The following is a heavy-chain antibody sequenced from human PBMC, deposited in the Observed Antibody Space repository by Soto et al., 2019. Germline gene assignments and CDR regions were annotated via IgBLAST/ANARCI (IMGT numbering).Heavy chain of an antibody. D-gene: IGHD3-10*01. CDR3: AKEMYYYGSGMTRPAFDI. Sequence: GGSLRLSCAASGFTFRSYCMHWVRQAPGTGLEWVAVISYDGSNKYYADSVKGRFTISRDNSKNTLYLQMNSLRAEDTAVYYCAKEMYYYGSGMTRPAFDIWGQGTMVTVSS. V-gene: IGHV3-30*18. CDR1: GFTFRSYC. CDR2: ISYDGSNK. J-gene: IGHJ3*02.